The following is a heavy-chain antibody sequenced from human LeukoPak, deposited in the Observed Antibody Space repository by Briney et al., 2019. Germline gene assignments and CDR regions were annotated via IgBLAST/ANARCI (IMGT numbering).Heavy chain of an antibody. J-gene: IGHJ4*02. CDR3: ARERGYSYGYSDY. D-gene: IGHD5-18*01. Sequence: GGSLRLSCAASGFTVSSNYMSWVRQAPGKGLEGVSVIYSGGSTYYADSVKGRFTISRDNSKNTLYLQMNSLRAEDTAVYYCARERGYSYGYSDYWGQGTLVTVSS. CDR2: IYSGGST. V-gene: IGHV3-53*01. CDR1: GFTVSSNY.